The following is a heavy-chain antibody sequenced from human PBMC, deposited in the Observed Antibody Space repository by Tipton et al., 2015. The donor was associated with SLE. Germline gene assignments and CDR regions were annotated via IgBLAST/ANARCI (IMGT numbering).Heavy chain of an antibody. V-gene: IGHV4-4*08. J-gene: IGHJ5*02. CDR2: IYTSGST. D-gene: IGHD6-13*01. Sequence: GLVKPSETLSLTCTVSGGSISSYYWSWIRQPAGKGLEWIGYIYTSGSTNYNPSLKSRVTISVDTSKNQFSLKLSSVTAADTAVYYCARGGGIAAAGPVSWFDPWGQGTLVTVSS. CDR1: GGSISSYY. CDR3: ARGGGIAAAGPVSWFDP.